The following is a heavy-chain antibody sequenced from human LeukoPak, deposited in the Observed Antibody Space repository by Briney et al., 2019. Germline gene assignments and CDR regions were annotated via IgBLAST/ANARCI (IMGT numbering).Heavy chain of an antibody. CDR3: ARHPRYSSSSRDFDY. Sequence: SETLSLTCTVSGGSISSSSYYWGWIRQPPGKGLEWIGSIYYSGSTYYNPSLKSRVTISVDTSKNQFSLKLSSVTAADTAVYYCARHPRYSSSSRDFDYWGQGTLVTVSS. D-gene: IGHD6-6*01. CDR2: IYYSGST. CDR1: GGSISSSSYY. V-gene: IGHV4-39*01. J-gene: IGHJ4*02.